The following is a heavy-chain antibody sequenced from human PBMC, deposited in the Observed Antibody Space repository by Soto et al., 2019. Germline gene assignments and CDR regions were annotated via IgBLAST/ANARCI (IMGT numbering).Heavy chain of an antibody. CDR3: ATHIAVAGKYYYYGMDV. V-gene: IGHV3-53*01. CDR1: GFTVSSNY. J-gene: IGHJ6*02. CDR2: IYSGGST. D-gene: IGHD6-19*01. Sequence: GGSLRLSCAASGFTVSSNYMSWVRQAPGKGLEWVSVIYSGGSTYYADSVKGRFTISRDNSKNTLYLQMNSLRAEDTAVYYCATHIAVAGKYYYYGMDVWGQGTTVTVS.